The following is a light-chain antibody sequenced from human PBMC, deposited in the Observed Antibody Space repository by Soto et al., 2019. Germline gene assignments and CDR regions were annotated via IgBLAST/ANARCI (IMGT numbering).Light chain of an antibody. CDR3: QQYNSYSPT. Sequence: EIVFTQSPGTLSLSPGERATLSCRASQSVSSSYLAWYQQKPGQAPRLLIYDASSLESGVPSRFSGSGSGTEFTLTISSLQPDDFATYYCQQYNSYSPTFGQGTKVDI. J-gene: IGKJ1*01. V-gene: IGKV3-20*01. CDR1: QSVSSSY. CDR2: DAS.